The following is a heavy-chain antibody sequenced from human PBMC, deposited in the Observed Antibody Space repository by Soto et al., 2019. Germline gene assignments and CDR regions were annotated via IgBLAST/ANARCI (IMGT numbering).Heavy chain of an antibody. CDR3: ARVWGYCSGGSCQKRNWFDP. CDR1: GYTFTSYG. Sequence: ASVKVSCKVSGYTFTSYGISWVRQAPGQGLEWMGWISAYNGNTNYAQKLQGRVTMTTDTSTSTAYMELRSLRSDDTAVYYCARVWGYCSGGSCQKRNWFDPWGQGTLVTVSS. V-gene: IGHV1-18*01. D-gene: IGHD2-15*01. J-gene: IGHJ5*02. CDR2: ISAYNGNT.